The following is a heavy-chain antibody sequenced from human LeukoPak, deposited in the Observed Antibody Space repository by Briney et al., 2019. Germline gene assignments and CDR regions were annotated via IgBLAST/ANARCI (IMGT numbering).Heavy chain of an antibody. Sequence: SETLSLTCTVSGGSISSSDYYWGWLRQPPGKGLEWIVSIYYGGSTYYNPSLKSRVTISVDTSMNQFSLKLSFVTTADTAVYHCARALGYCSGGSCTRGYNWFDPWGQGTLVTVPS. J-gene: IGHJ5*02. CDR2: IYYGGST. D-gene: IGHD2-15*01. CDR1: GGSISSSDYY. V-gene: IGHV4-39*01. CDR3: ARALGYCSGGSCTRGYNWFDP.